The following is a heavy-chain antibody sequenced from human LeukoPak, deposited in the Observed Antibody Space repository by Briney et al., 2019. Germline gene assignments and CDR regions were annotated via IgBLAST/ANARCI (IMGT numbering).Heavy chain of an antibody. CDR1: DFIVSDSH. CDR3: ARGGEILDY. D-gene: IGHD3-16*01. J-gene: IGHJ4*02. CDR2: IFGADTT. V-gene: IGHV3-53*01. Sequence: PGGSLRLSCAATDFIVSDSHMSWVRQAPGRGPEWVSVIFGADTTFYADSVKGRFTISRDNLQNTVNLQMNSLRDDDTAVYYCARGGEILDYWDQGTQVTVSS.